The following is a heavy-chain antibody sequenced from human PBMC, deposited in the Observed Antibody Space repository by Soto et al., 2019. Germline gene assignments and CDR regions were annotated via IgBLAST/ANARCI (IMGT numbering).Heavy chain of an antibody. J-gene: IGHJ6*03. CDR1: GASITSYY. CDR3: ARLDYYYYLDV. Sequence: QGQPQESGPGLVRPSETLSLTCTVSGASITSYYWSWIRQSSGKGLEWIGYIHYSGSTNYNPSLESRVTMSIDTSESQFSLRLRSVTAADTAVYYCARLDYYYYLDVWGKGTAVTVSS. V-gene: IGHV4-59*12. CDR2: IHYSGST.